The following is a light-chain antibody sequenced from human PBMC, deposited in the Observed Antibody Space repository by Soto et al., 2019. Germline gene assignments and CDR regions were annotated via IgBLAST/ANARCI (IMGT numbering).Light chain of an antibody. J-gene: IGKJ1*01. Sequence: EIVLTQSPATLSLSPGERATLSCRASQSVSSYLAWYQQKPGQAPRLLIYDASNRATGIPPRFSGSGSGTDFTLPTSSLEPEDFAVYYCQQRSNWPPWTFGQGTKVEIK. CDR2: DAS. V-gene: IGKV3-11*01. CDR3: QQRSNWPPWT. CDR1: QSVSSY.